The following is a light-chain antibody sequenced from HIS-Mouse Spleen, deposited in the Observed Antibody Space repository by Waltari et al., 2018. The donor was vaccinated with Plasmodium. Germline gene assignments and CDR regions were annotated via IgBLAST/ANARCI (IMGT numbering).Light chain of an antibody. Sequence: SYELTQPPSVSVSPGQTARITCSGDALPKKYAYWYQQKSGQAPVLVIYEDSKRPSGVPGRFSGSSSGTRATLTIRGAQVGDEADYYCYSTDSSGNHRVFGGGTKLTVL. J-gene: IGLJ3*02. V-gene: IGLV3-10*01. CDR3: YSTDSSGNHRV. CDR2: EDS. CDR1: ALPKKY.